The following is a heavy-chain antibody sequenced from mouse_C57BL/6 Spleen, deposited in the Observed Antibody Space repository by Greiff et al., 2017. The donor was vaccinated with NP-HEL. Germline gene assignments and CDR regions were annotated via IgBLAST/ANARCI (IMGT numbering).Heavy chain of an antibody. CDR1: GYTFTDYE. D-gene: IGHD1-1*01. CDR3: TRYQLLPYAMDY. J-gene: IGHJ4*01. V-gene: IGHV1-15*01. CDR2: IDPETGGT. Sequence: QVQLKQSGAELVRPGASVTLSCKASGYTFTDYEMHWVKQTPVHGLEWIGAIDPETGGTAYNQKFKGKAILTADKSSSTAYMELRSLTSEDSAVYYCTRYQLLPYAMDYWGQGTSVTVSS.